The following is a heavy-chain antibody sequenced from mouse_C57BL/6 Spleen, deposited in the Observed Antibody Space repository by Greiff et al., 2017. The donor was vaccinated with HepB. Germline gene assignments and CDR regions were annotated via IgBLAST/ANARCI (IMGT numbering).Heavy chain of an antibody. J-gene: IGHJ4*01. CDR2: IDPETGGT. V-gene: IGHV1-15*01. Sequence: VQLQESGAELVRPGASVTLSCKASGYTFTDYEMHWVKQTPVHGLEWIGAIDPETGGTAYNQKFKGKAILTADKSSSTAYMGLRSLTSEDSAVYYCTVRKGGYAMDYWGQGTSVTVSS. CDR1: GYTFTDYE. CDR3: TVRKGGYAMDY. D-gene: IGHD2-14*01.